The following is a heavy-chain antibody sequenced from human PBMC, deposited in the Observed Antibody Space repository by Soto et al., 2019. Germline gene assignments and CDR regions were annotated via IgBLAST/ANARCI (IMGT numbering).Heavy chain of an antibody. CDR3: AKEDSGFSGYMDV. V-gene: IGHV3-9*01. Sequence: EVQLVESGGGLVQPGRSLRLSCIASGFNFNDHGMHWVRQAPGKGLEWVSGITWHSDGMGYADSVKGRFTISRDNAKNSLYLQMNSLRVEDTALYYCAKEDSGFSGYMDVLGKGTTVTVSS. D-gene: IGHD3-10*01. CDR1: GFNFNDHG. CDR2: ITWHSDGM. J-gene: IGHJ6*03.